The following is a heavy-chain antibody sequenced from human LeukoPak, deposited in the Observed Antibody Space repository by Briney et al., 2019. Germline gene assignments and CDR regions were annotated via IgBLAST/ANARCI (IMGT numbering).Heavy chain of an antibody. D-gene: IGHD4-11*01. Sequence: GGSLRLSCAASGFTFSSYAMSWVRQAPGKGLEWVSAISGSGGSTYYADSVKGRFTIYRDNSKNTLYLQMNSLRAEDTAVYYCAKDSGMMTTVTTAPGDLDYWGQGTLVTVSS. CDR1: GFTFSSYA. CDR2: ISGSGGST. V-gene: IGHV3-23*01. CDR3: AKDSGMMTTVTTAPGDLDY. J-gene: IGHJ4*02.